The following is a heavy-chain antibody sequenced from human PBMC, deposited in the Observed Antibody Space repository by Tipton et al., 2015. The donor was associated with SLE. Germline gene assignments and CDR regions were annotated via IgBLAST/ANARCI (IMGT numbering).Heavy chain of an antibody. D-gene: IGHD3-3*01. V-gene: IGHV3-48*03. Sequence: SLRLSCTASGFTFSSQEMNWVRQAPGKGLEWVSYISSGGTFIHYADAVKGRFTISRDNAKNSLYLQMNSLRAEDTAVYYCARGFWNGYADYWGQGPLVTVSS. J-gene: IGHJ4*02. CDR1: GFTFSSQE. CDR3: ARGFWNGYADY. CDR2: ISSGGTFI.